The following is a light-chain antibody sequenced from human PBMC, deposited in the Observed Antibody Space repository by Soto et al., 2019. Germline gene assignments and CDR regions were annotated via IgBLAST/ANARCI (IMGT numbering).Light chain of an antibody. V-gene: IGKV3-15*01. CDR2: GAS. J-gene: IGKJ3*01. Sequence: EIVLTQSPGTLSLSPGERATLSCRASQSVSSNLAWYQQKPGQAPRLLIYGASTRATGTPARFSGSGSGTEFALTISSLQSEDFAVFYCQQYNNWPLTFGPGTKVDIK. CDR1: QSVSSN. CDR3: QQYNNWPLT.